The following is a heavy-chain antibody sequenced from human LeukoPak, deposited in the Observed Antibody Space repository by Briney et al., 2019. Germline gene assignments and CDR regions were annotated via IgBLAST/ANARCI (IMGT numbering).Heavy chain of an antibody. Sequence: GESLKISCKGSGYSFTSYWIGWGRQLPGKGLEWMGIIYPGDSDTRYSPSFQGQVTISADKSISTAYLQWSSLKASDTAMYYCARRREYSSSSGNWFDPWGQGTLVTVSS. V-gene: IGHV5-51*01. CDR1: GYSFTSYW. CDR2: IYPGDSDT. CDR3: ARRREYSSSSGNWFDP. J-gene: IGHJ5*02. D-gene: IGHD6-6*01.